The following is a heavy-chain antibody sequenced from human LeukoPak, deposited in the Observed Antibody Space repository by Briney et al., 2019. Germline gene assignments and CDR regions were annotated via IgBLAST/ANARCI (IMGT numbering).Heavy chain of an antibody. CDR1: GFTFSSYA. V-gene: IGHV3-23*01. CDR2: ISVSGGTT. J-gene: IGHJ4*02. D-gene: IGHD6-13*01. Sequence: GGSLRLSCAASGFTFSSYAMSWVRQAPGKGLEWVSAISVSGGTTYYADSVKGRFTISRDNSKNTLYLQMNSLRAEDTAVCYCAKYSSSWYSFFDYWGQGTLVTVSS. CDR3: AKYSSSWYSFFDY.